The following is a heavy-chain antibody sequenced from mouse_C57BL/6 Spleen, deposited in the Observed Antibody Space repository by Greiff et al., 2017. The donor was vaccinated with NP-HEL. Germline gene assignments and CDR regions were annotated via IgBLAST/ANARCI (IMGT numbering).Heavy chain of an antibody. V-gene: IGHV5-4*01. CDR1: GFTFSSYA. J-gene: IGHJ4*01. D-gene: IGHD3-2*01. Sequence: EVKLQESGGGLVKPGGSLKLSCAASGFTFSSYAMSWVRQTPEKRLEWVATISDGGSYTYYPDNVKGRFTISRDNAKNNLYLQMSHLKSEDTAMYYCARERQIGAMDYWGQGTSVTVSS. CDR2: ISDGGSYT. CDR3: ARERQIGAMDY.